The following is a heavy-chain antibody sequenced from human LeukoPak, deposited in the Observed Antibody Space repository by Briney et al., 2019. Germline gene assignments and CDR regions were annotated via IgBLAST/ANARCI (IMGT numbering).Heavy chain of an antibody. D-gene: IGHD3-10*01. CDR1: GYTFTSYA. J-gene: IGHJ5*02. CDR3: ARGPFAWYYGSGSYYSFDP. V-gene: IGHV7-4-1*02. CDR2: INTNTGNP. Sequence: GASVKVSCKASGYTFTSYAMNWVRQAPGQGLEWMGWINTNTGNPTYAQGFTGRFVFSLDTSVSTAYLQISSLKAEDTAVYYCARGPFAWYYGSGSYYSFDPWGQGTLVTVSS.